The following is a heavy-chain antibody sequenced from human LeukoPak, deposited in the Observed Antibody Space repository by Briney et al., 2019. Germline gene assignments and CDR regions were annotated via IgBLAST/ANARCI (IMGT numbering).Heavy chain of an antibody. V-gene: IGHV4-59*01. CDR3: ARDHIVVVPAAMRTWAFDI. CDR2: IYYSGST. Sequence: SETLSLTCTVSGGSISSYYWSWIRQPPGKGLEWIGYIYYSGSTNYNPSLKSRVTISVDTSKNQFSLKLSSVTAADTAVYYCARDHIVVVPAAMRTWAFDIWGQGTMVTVSS. J-gene: IGHJ3*02. D-gene: IGHD2-2*01. CDR1: GGSISSYY.